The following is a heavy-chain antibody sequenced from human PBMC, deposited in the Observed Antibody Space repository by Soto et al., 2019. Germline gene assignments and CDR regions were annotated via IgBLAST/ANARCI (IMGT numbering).Heavy chain of an antibody. J-gene: IGHJ4*02. CDR1: GFIFSNYV. CDR2: ISDSGGTS. CDR3: ANRPRALLTFDY. D-gene: IGHD1-26*01. V-gene: IGHV3-23*04. Sequence: EVQLVDSGGGLVQPGGSLRLSCAASGFIFSNYVMSWVRQAPGKGLEWVSSISDSGGTSYYAYSVKGRFTISRDNSKNTLYLQMNSLRAEDTAIYYCANRPRALLTFDYWGQGTLVTVSS.